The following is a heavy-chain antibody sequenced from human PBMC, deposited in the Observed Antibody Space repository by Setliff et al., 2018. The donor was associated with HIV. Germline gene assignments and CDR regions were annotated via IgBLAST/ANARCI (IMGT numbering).Heavy chain of an antibody. J-gene: IGHJ6*03. D-gene: IGHD2-2*01. CDR1: AGSFSGYY. V-gene: IGHV4-34*01. Sequence: PSETLSLTCAVYAGSFSGYYWSWIRQPSGKGLEWIGEINHSGSTNYNPSLKSRVTISVDTSKNQFSLRLTSVTAADTAVYYCARGDTTWPTQLLDVWGKGTTVTVS. CDR2: INHSGST. CDR3: ARGDTTWPTQLLDV.